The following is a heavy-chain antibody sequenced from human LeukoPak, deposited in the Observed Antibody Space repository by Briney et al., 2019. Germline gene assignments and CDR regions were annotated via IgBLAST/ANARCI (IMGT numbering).Heavy chain of an antibody. J-gene: IGHJ4*02. CDR2: ISGSGGST. V-gene: IGHV3-23*01. D-gene: IGHD3-3*01. Sequence: PGGSLRLSCAASGFTFSSYAMSWVRQAPGKGLEWVSAISGSGGSTYYADSVKGRFTISRDNSKNTLYLQMNSLRAEDTAAYYCAKARFGVVTAYDYWGQGTLVTVSS. CDR3: AKARFGVVTAYDY. CDR1: GFTFSSYA.